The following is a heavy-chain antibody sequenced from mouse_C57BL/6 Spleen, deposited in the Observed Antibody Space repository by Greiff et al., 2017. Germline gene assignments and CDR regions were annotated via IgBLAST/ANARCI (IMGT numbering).Heavy chain of an antibody. J-gene: IGHJ1*03. D-gene: IGHD2-1*01. CDR3: ARTSYGNYEYFDV. V-gene: IGHV1-7*01. Sequence: QVQLQQSGAELAKPGASVKLSCKASGYTFTSYWMHWVKQRPGQGLEWIGYINPSSGYTKYNQKFKDKATLTAVKSSSTAYMQLSSLTYEASAVYYCARTSYGNYEYFDVWGTGTTVTVSS. CDR1: GYTFTSYW. CDR2: INPSSGYT.